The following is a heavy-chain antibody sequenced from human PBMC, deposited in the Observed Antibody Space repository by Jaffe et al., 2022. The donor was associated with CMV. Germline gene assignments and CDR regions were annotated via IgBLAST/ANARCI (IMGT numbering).Heavy chain of an antibody. CDR3: ARYPGYSYGQARVDY. J-gene: IGHJ4*02. V-gene: IGHV3-23*01. CDR1: GFTFSSYA. Sequence: EVQLLESGGGLVQPGGSLRLSCAASGFTFSSYALTWVRQAPGMGLEWVSAITGYGGSTYYGGSVKGRFTISRDNSKNTLYLQMNSLRAEDTAVYYCARYPGYSYGQARVDYWGQGALVTVSS. CDR2: ITGYGGST. D-gene: IGHD5-18*01.